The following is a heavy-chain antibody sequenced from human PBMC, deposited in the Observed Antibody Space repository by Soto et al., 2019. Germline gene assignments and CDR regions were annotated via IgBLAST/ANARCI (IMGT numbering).Heavy chain of an antibody. J-gene: IGHJ4*02. D-gene: IGHD2-2*01. CDR2: IDVGSGNA. CDR3: ARDSYHCMTTSCYGGTPQYYFDF. CDR1: GFTFSSSA. Sequence: SVKVSCKTSGFTFSSSAVHWVRQARGHRLQWIGWIDVGSGNANYAQMLQERIGISRDMSTSTAYMELSSLRPEDTAVYYCARDSYHCMTTSCYGGTPQYYFDFWGQGTLVTVSS. V-gene: IGHV1-58*01.